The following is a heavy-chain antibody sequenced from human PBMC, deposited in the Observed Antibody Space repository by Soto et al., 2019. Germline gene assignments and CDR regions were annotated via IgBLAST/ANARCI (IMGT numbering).Heavy chain of an antibody. J-gene: IGHJ4*02. CDR2: IYYSGST. Sequence: SETLSLTCTVSGGSISSGDYYWSWIRQPPGKGLEWIGSIYYSGSTYYNPSLKSRFTISRDNAKNSVYLQMNSLRDEDTAVYYCARSVEGHFDYWGQGTVVTVSS. CDR1: GGSISSGDYY. D-gene: IGHD6-19*01. V-gene: IGHV4-39*01. CDR3: ARSVEGHFDY.